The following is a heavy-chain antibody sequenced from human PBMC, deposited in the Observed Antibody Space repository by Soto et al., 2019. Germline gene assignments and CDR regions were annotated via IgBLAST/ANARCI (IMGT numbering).Heavy chain of an antibody. J-gene: IGHJ6*02. V-gene: IGHV1-69*13. D-gene: IGHD3-22*01. CDR1: GGTFSSYA. CDR3: ETDKYYYDRSGYYGYYYGMDV. CDR2: IIPIFGTA. Sequence: ASVKVSCKASGGTFSSYAISWVRQAPGQGLEWMGGIIPIFGTANYAQKFQGRVTITADESTSTAYMELSSLRSEDTAVYYCETDKYYYDRSGYYGYYYGMDVWVQGPTVTVSS.